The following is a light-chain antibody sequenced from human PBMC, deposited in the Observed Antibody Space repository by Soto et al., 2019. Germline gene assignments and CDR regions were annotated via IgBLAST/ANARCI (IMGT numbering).Light chain of an antibody. V-gene: IGKV3-15*01. Sequence: EIVMTQSPATLSVSPGERATLSCRASQSVSNNLAWYQQKPGQAPRLLIYGASTRATGIPARFSGSESGTEFTLTISSLXSEDFAVYYCQQSGTFGXGTKX. CDR3: QQSGT. J-gene: IGKJ2*01. CDR1: QSVSNN. CDR2: GAS.